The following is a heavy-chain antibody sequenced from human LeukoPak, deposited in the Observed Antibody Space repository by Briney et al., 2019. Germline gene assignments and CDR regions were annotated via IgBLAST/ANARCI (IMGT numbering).Heavy chain of an antibody. D-gene: IGHD3-10*01. CDR1: GFTFSSYG. V-gene: IGHV3-30*18. J-gene: IGHJ4*02. CDR3: SQEDYYGSGSYLGG. Sequence: GGSLRLSCAASGFTFSSYGMHWVRQAPGKGLEWVAVVSYDGSNKFYTDSMKGRFTISRDNSKNTLYLQMNSLRTEDMAIYYCSQEDYYGSGSYLGGWGQGTLVTVSS. CDR2: VSYDGSNK.